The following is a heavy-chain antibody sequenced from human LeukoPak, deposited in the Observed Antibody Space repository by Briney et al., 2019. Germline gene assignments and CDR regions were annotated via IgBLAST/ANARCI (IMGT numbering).Heavy chain of an antibody. D-gene: IGHD3-22*01. CDR3: ARAYYYDTSGYWYFDY. J-gene: IGHJ4*02. Sequence: PGGSLRLSCAASGFTFSSYAMNWVRQAPGKGVEWVSAISGSGGTTYYADSVKGRFTISRDNSKNTLYLQMNSLRAEDAALYYCARAYYYDTSGYWYFDYWGQGTLVTVSS. CDR1: GFTFSSYA. V-gene: IGHV3-23*01. CDR2: ISGSGGTT.